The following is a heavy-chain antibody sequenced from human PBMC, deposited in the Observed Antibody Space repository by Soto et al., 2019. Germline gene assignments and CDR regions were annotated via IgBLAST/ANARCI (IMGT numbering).Heavy chain of an antibody. Sequence: EVQLLESGGGLVQPGGSLRLSCAASGFTFSSYAMSWVRQAPGKGLEWVSAISGSGGSTYYADSVKGRFTISRDNSKNPLYLQMNSLRAEDTAVYYCASRPNWKYYFDYWGQGTLVTVSS. D-gene: IGHD1-20*01. CDR2: ISGSGGST. V-gene: IGHV3-23*01. CDR1: GFTFSSYA. CDR3: ASRPNWKYYFDY. J-gene: IGHJ4*02.